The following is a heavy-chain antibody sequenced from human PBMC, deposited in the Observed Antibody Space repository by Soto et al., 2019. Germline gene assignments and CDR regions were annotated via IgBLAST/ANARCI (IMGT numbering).Heavy chain of an antibody. CDR3: ARDLSGTGDDAFDI. CDR2: IWYDGSNK. CDR1: GFTFSSYG. V-gene: IGHV3-33*01. J-gene: IGHJ3*02. D-gene: IGHD1-1*01. Sequence: GGSLRLSCAASGFTFSSYGMHWVRQAPGKGLEWVAVIWYDGSNKYYADSVKGRFTISRDNSKNTLYLQMNSLRAEDTAVYYCARDLSGTGDDAFDIWGQGTMVTVSS.